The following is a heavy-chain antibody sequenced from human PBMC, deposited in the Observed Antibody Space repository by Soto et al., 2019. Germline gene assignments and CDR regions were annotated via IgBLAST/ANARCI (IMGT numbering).Heavy chain of an antibody. Sequence: PGGSLRLSCAASGFTFSSYSMNWVRQAPGKGPEWVSSISSSSSYIYYADSVKGRFTISRDNAKNSLYLQMNSLRAEDTAVYYCARDGVVPAAALLDYWGQGTLVTVSS. V-gene: IGHV3-21*01. CDR2: ISSSSSYI. J-gene: IGHJ4*02. D-gene: IGHD2-2*01. CDR1: GFTFSSYS. CDR3: ARDGVVPAAALLDY.